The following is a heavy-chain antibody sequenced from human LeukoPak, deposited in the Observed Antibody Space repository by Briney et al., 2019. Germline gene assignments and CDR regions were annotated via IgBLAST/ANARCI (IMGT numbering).Heavy chain of an antibody. V-gene: IGHV1-18*01. CDR2: ISAYNGNT. D-gene: IGHD3-3*01. CDR1: GYTFTSYG. Sequence: ASVKVSCKASGYTFTSYGISWVRQAPGQGLEWMGWISAYNGNTNYAQKLQGRVTMTTDTSTSTAYMELRSLRSDDTAVYYCARLGRSFGVVIARNYYYYYGMDVWGQGTTVTVSS. CDR3: ARLGRSFGVVIARNYYYYYGMDV. J-gene: IGHJ6*02.